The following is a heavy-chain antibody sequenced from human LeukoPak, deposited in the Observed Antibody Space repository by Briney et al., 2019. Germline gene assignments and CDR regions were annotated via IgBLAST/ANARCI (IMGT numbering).Heavy chain of an antibody. J-gene: IGHJ6*02. CDR3: ARDVPHLPAAKYYYYGMDV. CDR1: GGSINSYH. Sequence: SETLSLTCTVSGGSINSYHWIWIPQPARKALEWIGRIYTSGSNNYNPSLNSRVTMSVDTSKNQFSLKLSSVTAADTAVYYCARDVPHLPAAKYYYYGMDVWGQGTTVTVSS. CDR2: IYTSGSN. D-gene: IGHD2-2*01. V-gene: IGHV4-4*07.